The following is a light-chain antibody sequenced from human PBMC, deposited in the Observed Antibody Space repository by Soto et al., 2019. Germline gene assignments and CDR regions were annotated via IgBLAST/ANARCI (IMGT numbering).Light chain of an antibody. Sequence: DNQMTQSPSALSASVGDRVIITCRASQTVSSWLAWYQQKPGKAPKLLIYTASSLESGVPSRFSGSGSGTEFTLTISSLQPDDFATYYCQQYNHYWSFGQGTKVDI. J-gene: IGKJ1*01. CDR3: QQYNHYWS. CDR1: QTVSSW. CDR2: TAS. V-gene: IGKV1-5*03.